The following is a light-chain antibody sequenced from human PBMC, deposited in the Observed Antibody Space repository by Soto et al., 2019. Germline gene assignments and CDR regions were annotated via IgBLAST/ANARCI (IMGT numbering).Light chain of an antibody. CDR2: EVS. Sequence: QSVLTQPPSASGSPGQSVTISCTGTSSDVGGYKYVSWYQQLSGKAPKVIIYEVSKRPSGVPNRFSGSKSGNTAYLTVTGLQAEDEADYYCSSYEGSNNFVFGTGTKVTVL. CDR3: SSYEGSNNFV. CDR1: SSDVGGYKY. J-gene: IGLJ1*01. V-gene: IGLV2-8*01.